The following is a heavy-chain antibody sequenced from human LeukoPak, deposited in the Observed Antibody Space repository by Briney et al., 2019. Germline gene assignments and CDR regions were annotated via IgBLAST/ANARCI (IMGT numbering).Heavy chain of an antibody. CDR3: ARPRPRYCSSTSCSYFDY. J-gene: IGHJ4*02. D-gene: IGHD2-2*01. CDR1: GSSFTSYW. Sequence: GESLKISCKGSGSSFTSYWIGWVRQMPGKGLEWMGIIYPGDSDTRYSPSFQGQVTISADKSISTAYLQWSSLKASATAMYYCARPRPRYCSSTSCSYFDYWGQGTLVTVSS. V-gene: IGHV5-51*01. CDR2: IYPGDSDT.